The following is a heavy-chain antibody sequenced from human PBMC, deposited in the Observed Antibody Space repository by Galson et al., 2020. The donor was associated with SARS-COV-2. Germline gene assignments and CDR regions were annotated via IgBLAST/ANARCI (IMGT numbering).Heavy chain of an antibody. CDR3: AKDLSYSGSWNWFDH. V-gene: IGHV3-30*18. D-gene: IGHD1-26*01. J-gene: IGHJ5*02. Sequence: GGSLRLSCAASGFTFSSYGMHWVRQAPGKGLEWVAVISYDGSNKYYADSVKGRFTISRDNSKNTLYLQMNSLRAEDTAVYYCAKDLSYSGSWNWFDHWGQGTLVTVSS. CDR2: ISYDGSNK. CDR1: GFTFSSYG.